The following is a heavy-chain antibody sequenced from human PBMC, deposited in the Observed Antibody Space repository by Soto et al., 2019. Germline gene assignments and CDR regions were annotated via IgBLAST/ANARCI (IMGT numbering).Heavy chain of an antibody. CDR2: IRSKTDDYAT. Sequence: PGGSLRLSCAASGFTFSGSPIHWVRQASGEGLEWVGRIRSKTDDYATAYAASVKGRFTISRDDSKNTAYLLLNSLRTEDTVVYYCARGSGWPGENWFDPWGQGTLVTVSS. CDR1: GFTFSGSP. J-gene: IGHJ5*02. D-gene: IGHD6-19*01. CDR3: ARGSGWPGENWFDP. V-gene: IGHV3-73*01.